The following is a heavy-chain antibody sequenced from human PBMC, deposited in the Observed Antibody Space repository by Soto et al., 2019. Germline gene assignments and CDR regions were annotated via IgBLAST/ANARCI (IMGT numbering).Heavy chain of an antibody. V-gene: IGHV3-30*18. D-gene: IGHD1-1*01. CDR3: AKDLEGSDPEDYGMDV. CDR2: ISYDGSNK. CDR1: GFTFSSYG. J-gene: IGHJ6*02. Sequence: QVQLVESGGGVVQPGRSLRLSCAASGFTFSSYGMHWVRQAPGKGLEWVAVISYDGSNKYYADSVKGRFTISRDNSKNTLYLQMNSLRAEDTAVYYCAKDLEGSDPEDYGMDVWGQGTTVTVSS.